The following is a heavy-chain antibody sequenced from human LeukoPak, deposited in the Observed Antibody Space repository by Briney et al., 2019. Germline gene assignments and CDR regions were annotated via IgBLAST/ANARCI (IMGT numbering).Heavy chain of an antibody. Sequence: GGSLRLSCAASGFTFSSHNMNWVRQAPGKGLEWVSSISSNSNYIYYADSMKGRFTISRDNAKNSLYLQMNSLRAEDTAVYYCARVGGTSGWFEVGDYWGQGTLVTVSS. D-gene: IGHD6-19*01. CDR2: ISSNSNYI. J-gene: IGHJ4*02. V-gene: IGHV3-21*01. CDR3: ARVGGTSGWFEVGDY. CDR1: GFTFSSHN.